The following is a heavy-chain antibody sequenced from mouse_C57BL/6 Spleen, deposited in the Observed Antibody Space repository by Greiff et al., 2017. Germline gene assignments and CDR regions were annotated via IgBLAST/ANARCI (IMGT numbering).Heavy chain of an antibody. J-gene: IGHJ4*01. CDR3: AREGGDDYGYAMDY. Sequence: QVQLQQSGAELARPGASVKLSCKASGYTFTSSGISWVKQRTGQGLEWIGEIYPRSGNTYYNEKFKGKATLTADKSSSTAYMELRSLTSEDSAVYFWAREGGDDYGYAMDYWGQGTSVTVSS. CDR1: GYTFTSSG. D-gene: IGHD2-4*01. CDR2: IYPRSGNT. V-gene: IGHV1-81*01.